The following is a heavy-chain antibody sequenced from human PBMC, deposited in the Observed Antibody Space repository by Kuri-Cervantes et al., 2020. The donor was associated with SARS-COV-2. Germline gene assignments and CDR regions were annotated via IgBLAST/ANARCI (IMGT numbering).Heavy chain of an antibody. CDR1: GFTFSSYS. CDR3: ARDPPSPYCSGGSCRTDV. V-gene: IGHV3-21*01. Sequence: LSLTCAASGFTFSSYSMNWVRQAPGKGLEWVSFISISSSYIYYADSVKGRFTISRDNAKNSLYLQMNSLRAEDTAVYYCARDPPSPYCSGGSCRTDVWGQGTTVTVSS. J-gene: IGHJ6*02. D-gene: IGHD2-15*01. CDR2: ISISSSYI.